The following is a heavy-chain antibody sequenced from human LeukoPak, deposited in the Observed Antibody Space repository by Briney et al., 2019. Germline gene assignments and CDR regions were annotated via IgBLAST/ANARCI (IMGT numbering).Heavy chain of an antibody. V-gene: IGHV4-61*01. CDR2: IYYSGST. J-gene: IGHJ4*02. D-gene: IGHD3-3*01. CDR3: ARDGEQGD. Sequence: SETLSLTCTVSGGSVNSGSYYRSWIRQPPGKGLEWIGYIYYSGSTNYNPSLKSRVTISVDTSKNQFSLKLSSVTAADTAVYYCARDGEQGDWGQGTLVTVSS. CDR1: GGSVNSGSYY.